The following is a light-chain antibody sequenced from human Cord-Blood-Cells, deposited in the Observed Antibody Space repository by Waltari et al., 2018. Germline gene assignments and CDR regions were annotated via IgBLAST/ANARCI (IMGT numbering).Light chain of an antibody. V-gene: IGLV2-8*01. Sequence: QSALTQPPSASGSPGPSVTISCTGTSSDVCGSNYVSWYQQHPGKAPKLMIYEVSKRPSGVPDRFSGSKSGNTASLTVSGLQAEDEADYYCSSYAGSNNFVFGTGTKVTVL. J-gene: IGLJ1*01. CDR1: SSDVCGSNY. CDR3: SSYAGSNNFV. CDR2: EVS.